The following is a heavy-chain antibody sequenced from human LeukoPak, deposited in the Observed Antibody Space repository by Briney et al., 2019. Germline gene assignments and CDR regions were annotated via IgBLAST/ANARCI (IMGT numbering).Heavy chain of an antibody. CDR3: ARDEMGYYDFRSGYHGKDYYFDY. Sequence: ASVKVSCKASGYTFTSYGISWVRQAPGQGLEWMGWISAYNGNTNYAQKLQGRVTMTTDTSTSTAYMELRSLRSDATAVYYCARDEMGYYDFRSGYHGKDYYFDYWGQGTLVTVSS. D-gene: IGHD3-3*01. CDR1: GYTFTSYG. CDR2: ISAYNGNT. J-gene: IGHJ4*02. V-gene: IGHV1-18*01.